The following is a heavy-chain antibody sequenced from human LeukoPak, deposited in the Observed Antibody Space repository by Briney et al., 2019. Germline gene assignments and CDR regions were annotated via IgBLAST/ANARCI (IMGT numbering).Heavy chain of an antibody. CDR2: IYHSGST. D-gene: IGHD3-9*01. V-gene: IGHV4-30-2*01. J-gene: IGHJ3*02. Sequence: SETLSLTCAVSGVSISSGGYSWSWIRQPPGKGLEWIGYIYHSGSTYYNPSLKSRVTISVDRSKNQFSLKLSSVTAADTAVYYCARSGYDILTGYFDAFNIWGQGTMVTVSS. CDR3: ARSGYDILTGYFDAFNI. CDR1: GVSISSGGYS.